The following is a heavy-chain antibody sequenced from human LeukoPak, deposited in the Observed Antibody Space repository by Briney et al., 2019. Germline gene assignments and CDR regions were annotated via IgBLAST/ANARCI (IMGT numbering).Heavy chain of an antibody. CDR3: ARDLAAAGTNHDAFDI. CDR2: INPSGGST. D-gene: IGHD6-13*01. V-gene: IGHV1-46*01. CDR1: GYTFTSYY. J-gene: IGHJ3*02. Sequence: GASVKVSCKASGYTFTSYYMHWVRQAPGQGLEWMGIINPSGGSTSYAQKFQGRVTMTRDTSTSTVYMELSSLRSEDTAVYYCARDLAAAGTNHDAFDIWGQGTMVTVPS.